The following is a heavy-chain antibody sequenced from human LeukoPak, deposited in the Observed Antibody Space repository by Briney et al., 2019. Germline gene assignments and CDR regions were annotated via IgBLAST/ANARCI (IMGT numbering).Heavy chain of an antibody. V-gene: IGHV3-48*01. Sequence: PGGSLRLSCAASGFTFSSYSMNWVRQAPGKGLEWVSYISSSSSTIYYADSVKGRFTISRDNSKNTLYLQMNSLRAEDTAVYYCAIGGFSGWNDYWRQGTLVTVSS. D-gene: IGHD6-19*01. J-gene: IGHJ4*02. CDR2: ISSSSSTI. CDR3: AIGGFSGWNDY. CDR1: GFTFSSYS.